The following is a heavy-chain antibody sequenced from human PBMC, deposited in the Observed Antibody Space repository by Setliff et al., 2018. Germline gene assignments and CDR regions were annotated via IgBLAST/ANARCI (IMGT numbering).Heavy chain of an antibody. Sequence: SETLSLTCNVSGASIRNFYWTWIRQPPGKGLEWIGYVNFTGSTNYNPSLKSRVTMSVDVSKSQFSLRLSSVTAADTAVYYCARKVEQWLTPHFDYWGQGALVTVSS. CDR1: GASIRNFY. CDR3: ARKVEQWLTPHFDY. D-gene: IGHD6-19*01. CDR2: VNFTGST. J-gene: IGHJ4*02. V-gene: IGHV4-59*01.